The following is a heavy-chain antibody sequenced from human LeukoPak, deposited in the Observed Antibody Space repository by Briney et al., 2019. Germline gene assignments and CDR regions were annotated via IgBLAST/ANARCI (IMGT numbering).Heavy chain of an antibody. V-gene: IGHV3-74*01. J-gene: IGHJ4*02. CDR1: GFTFSSYW. CDR3: TRTYYYDSRDYFDY. Sequence: GGSLRLSCAASGFTFSSYWMHWVRQVPGKGLVWVSRIKTDGSNTVYADNVKGRFTISRDNAKNTLYLQMNSLRVEDTAVHYCTRTYYYDSRDYFDYWGQGALVTVSS. D-gene: IGHD3-22*01. CDR2: IKTDGSNT.